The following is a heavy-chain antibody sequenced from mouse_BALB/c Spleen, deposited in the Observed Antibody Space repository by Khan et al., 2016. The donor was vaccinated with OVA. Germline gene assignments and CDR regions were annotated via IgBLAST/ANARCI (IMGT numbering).Heavy chain of an antibody. CDR1: GFSLTSDG. CDR3: AKLRVYYFDS. J-gene: IGHJ2*01. V-gene: IGHV2-3*01. Sequence: QVQLKESGPGLVAPSQSLSITCTVSGFSLTSDGVSWVRQPPGKGLEWLGVIWGDGSTTYHSALGSSLSIMTDNSKSQVILKLNSLQADDTATYDCAKLRVYYFDSWGQGTTLTVSA. CDR2: IWGDGST.